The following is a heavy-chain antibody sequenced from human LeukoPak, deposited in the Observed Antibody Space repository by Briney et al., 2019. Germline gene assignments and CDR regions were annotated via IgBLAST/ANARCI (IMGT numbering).Heavy chain of an antibody. V-gene: IGHV3-53*01. CDR3: ARDLYGVSHDY. CDR1: GFTVSSNY. J-gene: IGHJ4*02. D-gene: IGHD4-17*01. CDR2: IYSSGST. Sequence: PGGSLRLSCAASGFTVSSNYMNWVRQAPGKGLEWVSVIYSSGSTYYADSVKVRFTISRDNSKNTLYLQMNSLRAEDTAVYYCARDLYGVSHDYWGQGTLVTVSS.